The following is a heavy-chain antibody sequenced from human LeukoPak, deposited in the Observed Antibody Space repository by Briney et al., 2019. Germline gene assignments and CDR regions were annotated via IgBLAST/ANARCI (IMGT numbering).Heavy chain of an antibody. CDR1: GSNITYNY. CDR2: INSGGDT. J-gene: IGHJ6*02. CDR3: ARTSFYYDMDV. V-gene: IGHV3-53*05. Sequence: GGSLRLSCAASGSNITYNYMTWVRQAPGKGLEWVSLINSGGDTYYAGSLKGRITVSRDTSNNDLFLQMSGLRPEDTAVYYCARTSFYYDMDVWGQGTTVTVSS. D-gene: IGHD3-16*02.